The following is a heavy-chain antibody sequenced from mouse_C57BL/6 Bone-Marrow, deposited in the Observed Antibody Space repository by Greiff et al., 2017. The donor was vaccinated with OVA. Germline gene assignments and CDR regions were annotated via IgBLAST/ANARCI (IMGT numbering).Heavy chain of an antibody. D-gene: IGHD3-2*02. CDR2: IYPGSGST. J-gene: IGHJ3*01. CDR3: AREGQLRLLSWFAY. Sequence: VQLQQSGAELVKPGASVKMSCKASGYTFTSYWITWVKQRPGQGLEWIGDIYPGSGSTNYNEKFKSKATLTVDTSSSTAYMQLSSLTSEDSAVYYCAREGQLRLLSWFAYWGQGTLVTVSA. CDR1: GYTFTSYW. V-gene: IGHV1-55*01.